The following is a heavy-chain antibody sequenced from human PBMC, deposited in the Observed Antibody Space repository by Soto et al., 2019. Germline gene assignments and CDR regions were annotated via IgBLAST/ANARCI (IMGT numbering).Heavy chain of an antibody. CDR1: GFTFSSYD. D-gene: IGHD5-18*01. V-gene: IGHV3-33*01. CDR3: ARALGYSYGSVHEY. Sequence: QVQLVESGGGVFQPGRSLRLSCAAAGFTFSSYDMHWVRQAPGKGLEWVAVIWYDGSNKYYADSVKGRFTISRDNSKNTLYLQMNSLRAEDTAVYYCARALGYSYGSVHEYWGQGTLVTVSS. J-gene: IGHJ4*02. CDR2: IWYDGSNK.